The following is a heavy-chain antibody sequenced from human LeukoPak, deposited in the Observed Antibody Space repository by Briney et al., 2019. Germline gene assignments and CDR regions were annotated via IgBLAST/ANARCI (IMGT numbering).Heavy chain of an antibody. CDR3: ARDDGDSVLEY. Sequence: PSETLSLTCTVSGGPITDYFWNWIRQPAGTGLEWIGRLYSSGSTNYNPSLKSRVIMSVDTSKNQFSLKLYSVTAADTAVYYCARDDGDSVLEYWGQGALVTVSS. CDR2: LYSSGST. CDR1: GGPITDYF. D-gene: IGHD4-17*01. J-gene: IGHJ4*02. V-gene: IGHV4-4*07.